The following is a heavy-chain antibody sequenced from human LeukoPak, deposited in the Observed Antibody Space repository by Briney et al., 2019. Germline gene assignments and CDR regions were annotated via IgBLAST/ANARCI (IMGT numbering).Heavy chain of an antibody. CDR2: ISSSSSYI. Sequence: GGSLRLSCAASGFTFSSYSMNWVRQAPGKGLEWVSSISSSSSYIYYADSVKGRFTTSRDNAKNSLYLQMNSLRAEDTAVYYCARDLGDFWFDPWGQGTLVTVS. CDR1: GFTFSSYS. V-gene: IGHV3-21*01. D-gene: IGHD2-21*02. J-gene: IGHJ5*02. CDR3: ARDLGDFWFDP.